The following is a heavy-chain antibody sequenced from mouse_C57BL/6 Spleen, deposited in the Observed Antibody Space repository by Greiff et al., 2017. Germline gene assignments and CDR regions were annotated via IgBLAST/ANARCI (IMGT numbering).Heavy chain of an antibody. CDR2: IDPSDSYT. Sequence: QVQLQQPGAELVMPGASVKLSCKASGYTFTSYWMHWVKQRPGQGLEWIGEIDPSDSYTNYNQKFKGKSTLTVDKSSSTAYMQLSSLTSEDSAVYYCARGPLYSYYFYYWGEGTTLTVSS. CDR1: GYTFTSYW. J-gene: IGHJ2*01. V-gene: IGHV1-69*01. CDR3: ARGPLYSYYFYY. D-gene: IGHD2-3*01.